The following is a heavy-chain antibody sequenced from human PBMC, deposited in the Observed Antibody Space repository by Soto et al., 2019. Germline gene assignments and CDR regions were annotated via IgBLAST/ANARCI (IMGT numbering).Heavy chain of an antibody. Sequence: GGSLRLSCAASGFTFSSYWMNWVRQSPGKGLEWVANINQDGNEDNLLDSVKGRFTISRDNAKNSLFLQMNSLRVDDTAVYYCARTGDGHHDFLDYWGQGALVTVSS. D-gene: IGHD1-1*01. CDR2: INQDGNED. V-gene: IGHV3-7*01. CDR1: GFTFSSYW. CDR3: ARTGDGHHDFLDY. J-gene: IGHJ4*02.